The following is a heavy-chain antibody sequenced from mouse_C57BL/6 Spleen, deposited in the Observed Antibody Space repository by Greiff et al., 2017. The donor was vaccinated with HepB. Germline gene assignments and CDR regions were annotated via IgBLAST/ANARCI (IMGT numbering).Heavy chain of an antibody. V-gene: IGHV1-69*01. D-gene: IGHD1-1*01. CDR3: ARLYYYGSSYGYYAMDY. J-gene: IGHJ4*01. Sequence: VQLQQPGAELVMPGASVKLSCKASGYTFTSYWMHWVKQRPGQGLEWIGEIDPSDSYTNYNQKFKGKSTLTLDKSSSTAYMQLSSLTSEDSAVYYCARLYYYGSSYGYYAMDYWGQGTSVTVSS. CDR2: IDPSDSYT. CDR1: GYTFTSYW.